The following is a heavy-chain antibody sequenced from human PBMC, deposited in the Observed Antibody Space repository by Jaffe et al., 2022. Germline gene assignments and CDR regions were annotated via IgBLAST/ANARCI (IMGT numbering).Heavy chain of an antibody. Sequence: QVQLVESGGGVVQPGGSLRLSCAASGFTFSSYGMHWVRQAPGKGLEWVAFIRYDGSNKYYADSVKGRFTISRDNSKNTLYLQMNSLRAEDTAVYYCAKDRHDYGDYADYYYMDVWGKGTTVTVSS. V-gene: IGHV3-30*02. CDR2: IRYDGSNK. D-gene: IGHD4-17*01. CDR3: AKDRHDYGDYADYYYMDV. CDR1: GFTFSSYG. J-gene: IGHJ6*03.